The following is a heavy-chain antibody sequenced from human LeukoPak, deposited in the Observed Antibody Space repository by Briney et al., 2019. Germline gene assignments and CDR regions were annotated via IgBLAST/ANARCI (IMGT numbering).Heavy chain of an antibody. Sequence: GGSLRLSCAASGFTFTVYATRSVRHAPGEGLGWVADIKQVGSKTYYVDSVKGRFTISRDNAKNSLSLQRNSLRVEDSAVYDGAALWDVGYWGQGTLVTVSS. CDR1: GFTFTVYA. CDR2: IKQVGSKT. V-gene: IGHV3-7*01. CDR3: AALWDVGY. J-gene: IGHJ4*02. D-gene: IGHD3-16*01.